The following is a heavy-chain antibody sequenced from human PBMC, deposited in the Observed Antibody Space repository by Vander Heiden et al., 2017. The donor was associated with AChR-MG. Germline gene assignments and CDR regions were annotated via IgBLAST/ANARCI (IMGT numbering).Heavy chain of an antibody. CDR2: IIPLFRTT. V-gene: IGHV1-69*01. CDR3: ARDLNWFDP. Sequence: QVQLVQSGAEVQKPGSSVKVSCQASGGSFSSFGISWVRQAPGQGLEWMGGIIPLFRTTNYTQKFQGRLTITADESTSTAYMELSSLRSEDTAVYYCARDLNWFDPWGQGTLVTGSS. J-gene: IGHJ5*02. CDR1: GGSFSSFG.